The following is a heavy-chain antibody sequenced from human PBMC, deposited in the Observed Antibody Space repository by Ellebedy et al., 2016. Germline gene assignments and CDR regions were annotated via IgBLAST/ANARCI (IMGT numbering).Heavy chain of an antibody. J-gene: IGHJ5*02. CDR2: INHSGST. Sequence: SETLSLXXAVYGGSFSGYYWSWIRQPPGKGLEWIGEINHSGSTNYNPSLKSRVTISVDTSKNQFSLKLSSVTAADTAVYYCARWLTYYYGSGSLDPWGQGTLVTVSS. D-gene: IGHD3-10*01. V-gene: IGHV4-34*01. CDR1: GGSFSGYY. CDR3: ARWLTYYYGSGSLDP.